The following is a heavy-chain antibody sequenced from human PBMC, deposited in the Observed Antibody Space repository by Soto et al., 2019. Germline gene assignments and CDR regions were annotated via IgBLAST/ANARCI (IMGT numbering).Heavy chain of an antibody. D-gene: IGHD2-15*01. V-gene: IGHV1-2*04. CDR2: INPNSGGT. J-gene: IGHJ5*02. Sequence: GASVKVSCKASGYTFTGYYMHWVRQAPGQGLEWMGWINPNSGGTNYAQKFQGWVTMTRDTSISTAYMELSRLRSDDTAVYYCARAGDGYCSGGSCYAYNWFDPWGQGTLDTVSS. CDR1: GYTFTGYY. CDR3: ARAGDGYCSGGSCYAYNWFDP.